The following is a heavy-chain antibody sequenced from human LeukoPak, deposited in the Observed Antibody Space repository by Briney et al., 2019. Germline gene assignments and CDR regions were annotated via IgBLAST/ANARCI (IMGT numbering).Heavy chain of an antibody. CDR3: ARLMGERSLFDY. CDR2: IKQDGNEK. J-gene: IGHJ4*02. CDR1: GFTFSTYS. Sequence: GGSLRLSCAAYGFTFSTYSMDWVRQAPGKGLEWVANIKQDGNEKYYVDSVKGRFSISRDNAKNSVYLQMNSLRAEDTAVYYCARLMGERSLFDYWGQGVLVTVSS. D-gene: IGHD1-26*01. V-gene: IGHV3-7*02.